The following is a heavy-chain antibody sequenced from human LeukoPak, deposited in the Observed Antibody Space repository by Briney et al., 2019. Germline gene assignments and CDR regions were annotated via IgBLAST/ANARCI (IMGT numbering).Heavy chain of an antibody. V-gene: IGHV1-3*01. CDR2: INAGNGDT. CDR3: ARDPIQQLGGPGWFDP. D-gene: IGHD6-13*01. Sequence: ASVKVSCKASGYSFTNYVMYWVRQAPGLRLEWMGWINAGNGDTKYSQKFQGRVTITRDTSATTAYMELSSLTSEDTAVYYCARDPIQQLGGPGWFDPWGQGTLVTVSS. CDR1: GYSFTNYV. J-gene: IGHJ5*02.